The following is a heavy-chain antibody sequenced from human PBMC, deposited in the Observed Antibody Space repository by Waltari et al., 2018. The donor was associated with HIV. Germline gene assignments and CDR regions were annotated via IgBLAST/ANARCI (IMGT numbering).Heavy chain of an antibody. CDR1: GGSISSSSYY. J-gene: IGHJ6*02. CDR3: ARDIIGGIAARGGMDV. CDR2: IYYSGST. Sequence: QLQLQESGPGLVKPSETLSLTCPVSGGSISSSSYYWGWIRQPPGKGLEWIGSIYYSGSTYYNPSLKSRVTISVDTSKNQFSLKLSSVTAADTAVYYCARDIIGGIAARGGMDVWGQGTTVTVSS. D-gene: IGHD6-6*01. V-gene: IGHV4-39*07.